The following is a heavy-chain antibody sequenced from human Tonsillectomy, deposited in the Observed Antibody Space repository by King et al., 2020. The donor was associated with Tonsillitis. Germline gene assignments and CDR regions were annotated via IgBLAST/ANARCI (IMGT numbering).Heavy chain of an antibody. V-gene: IGHV2-26*01. CDR3: ARYYYDSSGYYNGYFDY. CDR1: GFSLSNARMG. J-gene: IGHJ4*02. Sequence: TLKESGPVLVKPTETLTLTCTFSGFSLSNARMGVSWIRQPPGKSLEWLAHIFSNDDKSYSTPLKGRLTISKDTSKRQVVLSMTNMDPVDTATYYCARYYYDSSGYYNGYFDYWGQGTLVTVSS. D-gene: IGHD3-22*01. CDR2: IFSNDDK.